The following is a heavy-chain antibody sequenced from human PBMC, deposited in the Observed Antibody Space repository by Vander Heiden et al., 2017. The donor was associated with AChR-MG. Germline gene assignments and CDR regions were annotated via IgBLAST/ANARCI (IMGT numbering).Heavy chain of an antibody. D-gene: IGHD3-3*01. CDR1: GGTLSSYA. J-gene: IGHJ6*02. V-gene: IGHV1-69*01. CDR2: IIPIFSTA. CDR3: ARDPITIFGGLQYYYYGMDV. Sequence: QVQLVQSGAEVKKPGSSVKVSCKDSGGTLSSYAISWVRQAPGQGLEWMRGIIPIFSTANYAQKFQDRVTITADESTSTAYMELSSLRSEDTAVYYCARDPITIFGGLQYYYYGMDVWGQGTTVTVSS.